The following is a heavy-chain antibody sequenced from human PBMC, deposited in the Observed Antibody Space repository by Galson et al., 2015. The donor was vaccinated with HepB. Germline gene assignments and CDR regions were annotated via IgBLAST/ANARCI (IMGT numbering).Heavy chain of an antibody. CDR1: GGSISSGTYY. V-gene: IGHV4-61*02. CDR3: VRDRDNRHCSSTSCSTYYYMDV. D-gene: IGHD2-2*01. Sequence: TLSLTCTVSGGSISSGTYYWSWIRQPAGKGLEWIGRIYISGSTNYNPSLKSRVTMSVDTSKKQFSLKLSSVTAADTAVYYCVRDRDNRHCSSTSCSTYYYMDVWGKGTTVTVSS. J-gene: IGHJ6*03. CDR2: IYISGST.